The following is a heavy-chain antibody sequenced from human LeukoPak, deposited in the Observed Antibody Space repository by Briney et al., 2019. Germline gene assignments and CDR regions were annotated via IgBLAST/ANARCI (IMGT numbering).Heavy chain of an antibody. CDR1: GGSISSYY. D-gene: IGHD6-13*01. CDR3: ARGEGPYSSSWKGYNWFDP. CDR2: IYTSGST. J-gene: IGHJ5*02. V-gene: IGHV4-4*07. Sequence: SETLSLTCTVSGGSISSYYWSWIRQPAGKGLEWIGRIYTSGSTNYNPSLKSRVTMSVDTSKNQFSLQLNSVTPEDTAVYYCARGEGPYSSSWKGYNWFDPWGQGTLVTVSS.